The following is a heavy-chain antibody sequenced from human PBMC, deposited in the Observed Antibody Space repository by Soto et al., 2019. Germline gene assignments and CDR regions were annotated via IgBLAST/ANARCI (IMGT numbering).Heavy chain of an antibody. J-gene: IGHJ4*02. V-gene: IGHV1-46*01. CDR2: INPSGGST. CDR3: ARYTGYYLGSDY. CDR1: GYTFTNYY. Sequence: ASVKVSCKASGYTFTNYYMHWVRQAPGQGLEWMGIINPSGGSTSYAQKFQGRVTMTRDTSTSTVYMELSSLRSEDTAVYYCARYTGYYLGSDYWGQGTLVTASS. D-gene: IGHD3-9*01.